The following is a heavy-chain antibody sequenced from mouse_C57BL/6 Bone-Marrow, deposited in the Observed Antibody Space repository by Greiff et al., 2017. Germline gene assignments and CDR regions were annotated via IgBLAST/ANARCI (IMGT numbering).Heavy chain of an antibody. J-gene: IGHJ3*01. CDR2: IDPSDSYT. CDR1: GYTFTSYW. Sequence: QVQLQQPGAELVMPGASVKLSCKASGYTFTSYWMHWVKQRPGQGLEWIGEIDPSDSYTNYNQKFKGKSTLTVDKSSSTAYMQLSSLTSADSAVYYCARGPSITAFAYWGQGTLVTVSA. V-gene: IGHV1-69*01. D-gene: IGHD1-3*01. CDR3: ARGPSITAFAY.